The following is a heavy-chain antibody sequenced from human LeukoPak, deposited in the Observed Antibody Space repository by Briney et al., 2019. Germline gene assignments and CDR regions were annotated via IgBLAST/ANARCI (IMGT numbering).Heavy chain of an antibody. CDR1: GFTFSSYT. CDR3: ARDGGCSSTSCHTYYFDY. D-gene: IGHD2-2*02. CDR2: IGGSGGNT. J-gene: IGHJ4*02. V-gene: IGHV3-23*01. Sequence: GGSLRLSCAASGFTFSSYTMSWVRQAPGKGLEWVSAIGGSGGNTYYADSVKGRFTISRDNSKNTLYLQMNSLRAEDTAVYYCARDGGCSSTSCHTYYFDYWGQGTLVTVSS.